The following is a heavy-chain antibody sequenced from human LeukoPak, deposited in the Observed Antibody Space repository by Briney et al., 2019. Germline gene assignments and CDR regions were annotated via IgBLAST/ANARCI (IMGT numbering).Heavy chain of an antibody. V-gene: IGHV3-23*01. D-gene: IGHD3-10*01. CDR1: GFTFSSYA. CDR2: ISGSGGST. Sequence: GGSLRLSCAASGFTFSSYAMSWVRQAPGKGLEWVSAISGSGGSTYYADSVKGRFAISRDNSKNTLYLQMNSLRAEDTAVYYCAKMTLVYYGSGSDEDYRGQGTLVTVSS. CDR3: AKMTLVYYGSGSDEDY. J-gene: IGHJ4*02.